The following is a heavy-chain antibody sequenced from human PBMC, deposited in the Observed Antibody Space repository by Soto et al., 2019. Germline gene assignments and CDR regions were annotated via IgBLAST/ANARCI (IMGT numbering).Heavy chain of an antibody. D-gene: IGHD3-10*01. CDR1: GYTFTSYA. CDR3: ARAPGMCYGSGSYRGVCEDYYYYYMDV. V-gene: IGHV1-3*01. Sequence: GASVKVSCKASGYTFTSYAMHWVRQAPGQRLEWMGWINAGNGNTKYSQKFQGRVTITRDTSASTAYMELSSLRSEDTAVYYCARAPGMCYGSGSYRGVCEDYYYYYMDVWGKGTTVTVSS. CDR2: INAGNGNT. J-gene: IGHJ6*03.